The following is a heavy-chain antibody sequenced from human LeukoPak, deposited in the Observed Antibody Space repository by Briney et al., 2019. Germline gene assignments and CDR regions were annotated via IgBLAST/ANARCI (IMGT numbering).Heavy chain of an antibody. V-gene: IGHV3-15*01. CDR3: ATGRSGYFDS. Sequence: PGGSLRLSCAASGLTLSNDWMTWVRQAPGKGLEWVARIKSKSDGGIKDYAAPVKGTFTISRDDSENTVYLQMNSLKIEGTAVYYCATGRSGYFDSWGQGTLVFVSS. CDR1: GLTLSNDW. J-gene: IGHJ4*02. CDR2: IKSKSDGGIK.